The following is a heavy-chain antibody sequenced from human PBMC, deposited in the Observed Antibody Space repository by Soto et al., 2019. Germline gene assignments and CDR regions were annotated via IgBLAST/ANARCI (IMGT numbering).Heavy chain of an antibody. D-gene: IGHD3-10*01. CDR3: ARTDYGSGSSPQFDY. Sequence: QLQLQESGPGLVKPSETLSLTCTVSGGSISSSSYYWGWIRQPPGKGLGWIGSIYYSGSTYYNPSLKGRVTISVDTSKNQCSLKLSSVTAADTDVYYCARTDYGSGSSPQFDYWGQGTLVTVSS. CDR2: IYYSGST. V-gene: IGHV4-39*01. J-gene: IGHJ4*02. CDR1: GGSISSSSYY.